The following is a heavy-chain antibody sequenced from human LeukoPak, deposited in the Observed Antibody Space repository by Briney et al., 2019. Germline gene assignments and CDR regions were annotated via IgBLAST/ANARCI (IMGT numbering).Heavy chain of an antibody. CDR1: GGSIGTYY. D-gene: IGHD7-27*01. Sequence: SETLSLNCTVSGGSIGTYYWSWIRQPAGKGLEWIGRIFTTGGANYNPSLKSRVTMSLDTSKNLFSLKLNSVTAADTAVYYCVRDGPSWGLLWGQGALVTVSS. CDR3: VRDGPSWGLL. CDR2: IFTTGGA. J-gene: IGHJ4*02. V-gene: IGHV4-4*07.